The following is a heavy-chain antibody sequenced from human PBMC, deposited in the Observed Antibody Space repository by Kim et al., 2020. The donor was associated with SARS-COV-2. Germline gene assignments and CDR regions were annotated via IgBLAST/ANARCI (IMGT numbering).Heavy chain of an antibody. D-gene: IGHD3-10*01. CDR2: ISSSSSYI. CDR3: ARGPITMVRGVTSIDY. V-gene: IGHV3-21*01. Sequence: GGSLRLSCAASGFTFSSYSMNWVRQAPGKGLEWVSSISSSSSYIYYADSVKGRFTISRDNAKNSLYLQMNSLRAEDTAVYYCARGPITMVRGVTSIDYWGQGTLVTVSS. CDR1: GFTFSSYS. J-gene: IGHJ4*02.